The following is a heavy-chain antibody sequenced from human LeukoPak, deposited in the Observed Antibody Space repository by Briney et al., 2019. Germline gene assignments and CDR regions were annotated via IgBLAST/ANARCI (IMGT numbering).Heavy chain of an antibody. V-gene: IGHV1-69*13. J-gene: IGHJ5*02. CDR2: IIPIFGTA. CDR3: ARGQRNRLVISDNWFDP. CDR1: GGTFSSYA. Sequence: SVNVSCKASGGTFSSYAISWVRQAPGQGLEWMGGIIPIFGTANYAQKFQGRVTITADESTSTAYMELSSLRSEDTAVYYCARGQRNRLVISDNWFDPWGQGTLVTVSS. D-gene: IGHD3-9*01.